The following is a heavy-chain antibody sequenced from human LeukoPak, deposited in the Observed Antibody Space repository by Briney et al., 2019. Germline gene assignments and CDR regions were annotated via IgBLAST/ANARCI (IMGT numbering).Heavy chain of an antibody. CDR3: ARHRDCSTTTCSVKWGFDY. Sequence: KPSETLSLTCTVSGDSISSNNYFWGWIRLPPGKDLEWIGTIYYTGSTFYNPSLNSRVTISVARSKNQFSLRLSSVTAADTAVYYCARHRDCSTTTCSVKWGFDYWGQGTLVTASS. D-gene: IGHD2-2*01. J-gene: IGHJ4*02. V-gene: IGHV4-39*01. CDR2: IYYTGST. CDR1: GDSISSNNYF.